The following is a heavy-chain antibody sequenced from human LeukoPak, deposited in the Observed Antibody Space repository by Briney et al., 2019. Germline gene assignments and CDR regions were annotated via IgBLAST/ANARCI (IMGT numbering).Heavy chain of an antibody. CDR2: IYSGGST. CDR1: GVTFSSYS. V-gene: IGHV3-53*01. Sequence: SGGSLRLSCAASGVTFSSYSMNWVRQAPGKGLEWVSVIYSGGSTYYADSVKGRFTISRDNSKNTLYLQMNSLRAEDTAVYYCARVVITGGYFDYWGQGTLVTVSS. CDR3: ARVVITGGYFDY. J-gene: IGHJ4*02. D-gene: IGHD3-22*01.